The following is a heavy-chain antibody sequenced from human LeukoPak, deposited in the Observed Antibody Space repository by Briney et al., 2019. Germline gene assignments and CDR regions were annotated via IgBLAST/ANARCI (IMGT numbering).Heavy chain of an antibody. J-gene: IGHJ4*02. Sequence: GGSLRLSCSASGFTFSSYAMHWVRQAAGEGLEYVSAINSDGDSTYYADSVKGRFTISRDNSKNTLYLQMSSLRPEDSAVYYCVKTPYSSTWYVGDSRGQGTLVTVSS. CDR3: VKTPYSSTWYVGDS. CDR1: GFTFSSYA. CDR2: INSDGDST. D-gene: IGHD2/OR15-2a*01. V-gene: IGHV3-64D*06.